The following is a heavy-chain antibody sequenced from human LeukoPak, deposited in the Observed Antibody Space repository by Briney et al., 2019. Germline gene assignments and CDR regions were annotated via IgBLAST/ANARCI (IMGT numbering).Heavy chain of an antibody. CDR3: GHLHYDYVWGSYRYTFDY. Sequence: SETLSLTCAVYGGSFSGYYWSWIRQPPGKGLEWIGEINHSGSTNYNPSLKSRVTISVDTSRNQFSLKLSSVTAADTAVYYCGHLHYDYVWGSYRYTFDYWGQGTLVTVSS. D-gene: IGHD3-16*02. CDR1: GGSFSGYY. CDR2: INHSGST. J-gene: IGHJ4*02. V-gene: IGHV4-34*01.